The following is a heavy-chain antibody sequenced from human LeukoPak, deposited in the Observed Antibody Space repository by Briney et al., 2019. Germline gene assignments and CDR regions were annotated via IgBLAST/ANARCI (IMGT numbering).Heavy chain of an antibody. CDR2: INHSGST. CDR3: ASIVVVPAATGGYNWFDP. J-gene: IGHJ5*02. V-gene: IGHV4-34*01. CDR1: GGSFSGYY. D-gene: IGHD2-2*01. Sequence: SETLSLICAVYGGSFSGYYWSWIRQPPGKGLEWIGEINHSGSTNYNPSLKSRVTISVDTSKNQFSLKLSSVTAADTAVYYCASIVVVPAATGGYNWFDPWGQGTLVTVPS.